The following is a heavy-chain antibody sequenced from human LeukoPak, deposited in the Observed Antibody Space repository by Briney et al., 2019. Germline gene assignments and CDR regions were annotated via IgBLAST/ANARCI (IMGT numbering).Heavy chain of an antibody. J-gene: IGHJ5*02. D-gene: IGHD3-22*01. CDR3: AIEGSSGYSIDP. CDR1: GGSISSNNW. Sequence: SETLSLTCAVSGGSISSNNWWSWVRQPPGKGLEWIGEIYHSGSANYNPSLKSRVTISMDESKNQFSLRLTSVTAADTAVYYCAIEGSSGYSIDPWGQGTLVTVSS. CDR2: IYHSGSA. V-gene: IGHV4-4*02.